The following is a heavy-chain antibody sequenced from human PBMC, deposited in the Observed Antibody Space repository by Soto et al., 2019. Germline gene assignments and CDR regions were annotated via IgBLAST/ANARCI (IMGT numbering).Heavy chain of an antibody. Sequence: QVQLVQSGAEVKKPGASVKVSCKTSGYTFTSYDINWVRQATGQGLEWMGWMNPNSGNTGYAQKFQGRVTMTRNTSKSTAYLELSSLRSEDTAVYYCSRGSKGSSWYAYWFDPWGQGTLVTVSS. CDR3: SRGSKGSSWYAYWFDP. J-gene: IGHJ5*02. D-gene: IGHD6-13*01. V-gene: IGHV1-8*01. CDR2: MNPNSGNT. CDR1: GYTFTSYD.